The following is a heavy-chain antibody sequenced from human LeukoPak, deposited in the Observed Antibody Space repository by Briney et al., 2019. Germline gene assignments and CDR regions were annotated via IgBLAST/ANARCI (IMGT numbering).Heavy chain of an antibody. J-gene: IGHJ4*02. V-gene: IGHV1-24*01. D-gene: IGHD3-10*01. Sequence: ASVKVSCKVSGYTLTELSMHWVRQAPGKGLEWMGGFDPEDGETSYAQKFQGRVTMTEDTSTDTAYMELSSLRSEDTAVYYCAIRRGYYGSGSYYSLDYWGQGTLVTVSS. CDR1: GYTLTELS. CDR2: FDPEDGET. CDR3: AIRRGYYGSGSYYSLDY.